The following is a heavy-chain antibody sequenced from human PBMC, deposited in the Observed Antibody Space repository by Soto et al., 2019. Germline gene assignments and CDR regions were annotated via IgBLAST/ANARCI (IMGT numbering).Heavy chain of an antibody. CDR3: ARDGGREMAYYYYYYGMDV. V-gene: IGHV3-21*01. Sequence: GGSLRLSCAASGFTFSSYSMNWVRQAPGKGLEWVSSISSSSSYIYYADSVKGRFTISRDNAKNSLYLQMNSLRAEDTAVYYCARDGGREMAYYYYYYGMDVWGQGTTVTVSS. D-gene: IGHD6-25*01. CDR2: ISSSSSYI. CDR1: GFTFSSYS. J-gene: IGHJ6*02.